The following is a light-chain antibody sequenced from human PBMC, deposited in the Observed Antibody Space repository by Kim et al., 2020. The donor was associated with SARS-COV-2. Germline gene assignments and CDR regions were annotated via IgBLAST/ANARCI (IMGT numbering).Light chain of an antibody. CDR3: QQRGNWPWT. CDR1: QSVSSY. V-gene: IGKV3-11*01. J-gene: IGKJ1*01. Sequence: EIVLTQSPATLSLSPGERATLSCRASQSVSSYLAWYRQKPGQAPRLLIYDASNRATGIPARLSGSGSGADFTLIISSLEPEDFAVYYCQQRGNWPWTLGQGTKVDIK. CDR2: DAS.